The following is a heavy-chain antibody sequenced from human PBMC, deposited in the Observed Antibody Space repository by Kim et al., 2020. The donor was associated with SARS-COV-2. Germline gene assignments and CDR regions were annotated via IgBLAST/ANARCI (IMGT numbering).Heavy chain of an antibody. CDR3: AGRSFRVLECAFNGMDV. J-gene: IGHJ6*02. Sequence: GGSLRLSCAASGFTVSSYYMSWVRQAPGKGLEWVSDIYCGGSTYYEDSVEGRFTISRDNSKNTLYLQMNSLRAEDTAVYYCAGRSFRVLECAFNGMDVWGQGTTVTVSS. CDR1: GFTVSSYY. V-gene: IGHV3-53*01. D-gene: IGHD3-3*01. CDR2: IYCGGST.